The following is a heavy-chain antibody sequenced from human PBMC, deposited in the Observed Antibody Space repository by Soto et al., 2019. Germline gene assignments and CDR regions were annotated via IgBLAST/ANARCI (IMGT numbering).Heavy chain of an antibody. CDR2: INPSGGSR. J-gene: IGHJ5*02. CDR3: ARNGMVVLAAIGWFDP. V-gene: IGHV1-46*01. D-gene: IGHD2-2*01. CDR1: GYTFTSYY. Sequence: QVQLVQSGAEVKKPGASVKVSCKASGYTFTSYYMHWVRQAPGQGLEWMGIINPSGGSRSYAQKCQGRVTMTRDASTSTVYMELSSLRSEDSAVYYCARNGMVVLAAIGWFDPWGQGTLVTVSS.